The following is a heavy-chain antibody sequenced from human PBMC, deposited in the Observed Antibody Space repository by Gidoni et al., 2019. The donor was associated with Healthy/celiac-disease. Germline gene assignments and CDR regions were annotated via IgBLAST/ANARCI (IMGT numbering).Heavy chain of an antibody. J-gene: IGHJ2*01. V-gene: IGHV1-46*01. CDR2: INPSGGST. CDR3: AREVAVAGRYWYFDL. Sequence: QVQLVQSGAEVKKPGASVKVSCKASGYTFTSYYMHWVRQAPGQGLEWMGIINPSGGSTSYAQKFQGRVTMTRDTSTSTVYMELSSLRSEDTAVYYCAREVAVAGRYWYFDLWGRGTLVTVSS. CDR1: GYTFTSYY. D-gene: IGHD6-19*01.